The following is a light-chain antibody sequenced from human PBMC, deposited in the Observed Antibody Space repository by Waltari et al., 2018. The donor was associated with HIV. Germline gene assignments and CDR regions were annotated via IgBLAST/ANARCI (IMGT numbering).Light chain of an antibody. Sequence: QSALTQPASVSVSPGQSLTISCTGTSSDVGSYNLFSWSQKHPGKAPKLRIYEVSKRPSGVSNRFAGSKSGNTASLTISGLQAEDEAYYYCCSYAGSSTLVFGGGTKLTVL. V-gene: IGLV2-23*02. CDR1: SSDVGSYNL. CDR2: EVS. J-gene: IGLJ2*01. CDR3: CSYAGSSTLV.